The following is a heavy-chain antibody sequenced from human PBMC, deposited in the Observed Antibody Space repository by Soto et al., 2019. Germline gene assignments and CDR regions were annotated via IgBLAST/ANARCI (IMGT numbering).Heavy chain of an antibody. CDR1: GSTYRSYG. J-gene: IGHJ5*02. CDR2: INAGNGNT. CDR3: ARGNWFDP. V-gene: IGHV1-3*01. Sequence: ASLMSSCTTSGSTYRSYGMHRVRQAPGQRLEWMGWINAGNGNTKYSQKFQGRVTITRDTSASTAYMELSSLRSEDTAVYYCARGNWFDPWGQGNLVTVSA.